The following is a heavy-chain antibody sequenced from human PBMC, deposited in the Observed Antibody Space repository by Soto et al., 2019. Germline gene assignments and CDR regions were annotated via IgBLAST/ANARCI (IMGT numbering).Heavy chain of an antibody. J-gene: IGHJ4*02. V-gene: IGHV1-8*01. CDR2: MNPNSGNT. CDR1: GYTFTSYD. D-gene: IGHD4-17*01. Sequence: QVQLVQSGAEAKKPGASVKVSCKASGYTFTSYDINWVRQATGQGLEWMGWMNPNSGNTGYAQKFQGRVTMTRNTSISTGYMELSSLRSEDTAVYYCARGDDDYGDYSAGYWGQGTLVTVSS. CDR3: ARGDDDYGDYSAGY.